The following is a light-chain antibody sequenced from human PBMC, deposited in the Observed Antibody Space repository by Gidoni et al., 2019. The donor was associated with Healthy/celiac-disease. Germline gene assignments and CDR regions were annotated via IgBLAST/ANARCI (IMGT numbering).Light chain of an antibody. V-gene: IGKV4-1*01. CDR2: WAS. Sequence: DIVMTQSPASLAVSLGERATINCKSSQSVLYSSNNKNYLAWYQQKPGQPPKLLIYWASTRESGVPDRFSGSGSGTDFTLTISSLQAEDVAVYYCQQDYSTLITFGQGTRLEIK. CDR1: QSVLYSSNNKNY. CDR3: QQDYSTLIT. J-gene: IGKJ5*01.